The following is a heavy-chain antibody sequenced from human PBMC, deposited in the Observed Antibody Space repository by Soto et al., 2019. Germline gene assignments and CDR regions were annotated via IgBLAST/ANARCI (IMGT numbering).Heavy chain of an antibody. V-gene: IGHV3-7*01. D-gene: IGHD3-16*01. Sequence: GGALRLSCAASGFTFSRYWMNWVRQAPGKGLEWVANIKQDGTDKNYVDSVKGRFTISRDNARNSLYLQMDSLRAEDTAVYFCARGDTHMITGMDSFDIWGQGTMVTGSS. J-gene: IGHJ3*02. CDR3: ARGDTHMITGMDSFDI. CDR1: GFTFSRYW. CDR2: IKQDGTDK.